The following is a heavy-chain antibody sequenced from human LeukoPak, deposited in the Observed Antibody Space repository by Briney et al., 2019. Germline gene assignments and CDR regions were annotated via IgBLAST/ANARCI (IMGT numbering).Heavy chain of an antibody. Sequence: GGSLRLSCAASGFTFTYYAMHWVRQAPGKGLEWVAFIWYDGSNKYYADSVKGRFTISRDNSKNTLYLQMNSLRAEDTAVFYCAREKYGSDATKLNCFDPWGQGTLVTVSS. D-gene: IGHD3-10*01. J-gene: IGHJ5*02. CDR3: AREKYGSDATKLNCFDP. CDR2: IWYDGSNK. CDR1: GFTFTYYA. V-gene: IGHV3-33*08.